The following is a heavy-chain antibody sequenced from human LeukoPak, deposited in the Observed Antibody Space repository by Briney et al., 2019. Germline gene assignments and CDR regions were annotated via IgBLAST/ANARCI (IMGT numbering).Heavy chain of an antibody. CDR1: GYTFTSYG. Sequence: ASVKVSCKASGYTFTSYGISWVRQAPGQGLEWMGWISAYYGNTNYAQKLQGRVTMTTDTSTSTAYMELRSLRSDDTAVYYCARDSSSGWYTDYWGQGTLVTVSS. D-gene: IGHD6-19*01. V-gene: IGHV1-18*01. J-gene: IGHJ4*02. CDR3: ARDSSSGWYTDY. CDR2: ISAYYGNT.